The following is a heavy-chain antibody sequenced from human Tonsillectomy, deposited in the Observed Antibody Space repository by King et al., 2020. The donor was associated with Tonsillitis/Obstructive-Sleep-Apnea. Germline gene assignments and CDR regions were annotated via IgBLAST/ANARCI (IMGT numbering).Heavy chain of an antibody. D-gene: IGHD6-19*01. CDR2: IRGSGGST. CDR3: AKQGVAGPLDYYSYMDV. J-gene: IGHJ6*03. Sequence: VQLVESGGGLVQPGGSLRLSCAASGFTFSSYAMSWVRQAPGKGLEWVSAIRGSGGSTYYAASVKGLFTISRDNSKNTLYLQMNSLRAEATAVSYCAKQGVAGPLDYYSYMDVWGKGTTVTVSS. V-gene: IGHV3-23*04. CDR1: GFTFSSYA.